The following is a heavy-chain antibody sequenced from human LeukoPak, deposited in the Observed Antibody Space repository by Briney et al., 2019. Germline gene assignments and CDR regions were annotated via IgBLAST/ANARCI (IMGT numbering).Heavy chain of an antibody. CDR1: GYSFTSYW. CDR3: ARSPVYSSSWYYYGMDV. CDR2: IYPGDSDT. Sequence: GESLKISCKGSGYSFTSYWIGWVRQMPGKGLEWMGIIYPGDSDTRYSRSFQGQVTISADKSISTAYLQWGSLKASDTAMYYCARSPVYSSSWYYYGMDVWGQGTTVTVSS. D-gene: IGHD6-13*01. V-gene: IGHV5-51*01. J-gene: IGHJ6*02.